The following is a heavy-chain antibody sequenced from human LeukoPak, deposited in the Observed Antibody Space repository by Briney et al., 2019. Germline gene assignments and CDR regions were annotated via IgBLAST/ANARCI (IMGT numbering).Heavy chain of an antibody. D-gene: IGHD6-13*01. J-gene: IGHJ6*02. CDR1: GFTFSSYE. V-gene: IGHV3-48*03. Sequence: PGGSLRLSCAASGFTFSSYEMNWVRQAPGKGLEWVSYISSSGSTIYYADSLKGRFTISRDNAKNSLYLQMNSLRAEDTAVYYCARLIAAAGTYYYYYYGMDVWGQGTTVTVSS. CDR3: ARLIAAAGTYYYYYYGMDV. CDR2: ISSSGSTI.